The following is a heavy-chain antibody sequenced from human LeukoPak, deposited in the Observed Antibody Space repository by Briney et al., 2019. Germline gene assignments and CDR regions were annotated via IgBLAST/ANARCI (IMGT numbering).Heavy chain of an antibody. V-gene: IGHV3-9*01. CDR3: AKGGAAVDNYWYFDL. Sequence: GGSLRLSCAAPGLTFDDYAMHRVRQAPGKGLEWVSGISWTTGNIAYADSVKGRFTISRDNAKNSLYLQMNTLRAEDTALYYCAKGGAAVDNYWYFDLWGRGTLVTVAS. CDR1: GLTFDDYA. J-gene: IGHJ2*01. CDR2: ISWTTGNI. D-gene: IGHD6-13*01.